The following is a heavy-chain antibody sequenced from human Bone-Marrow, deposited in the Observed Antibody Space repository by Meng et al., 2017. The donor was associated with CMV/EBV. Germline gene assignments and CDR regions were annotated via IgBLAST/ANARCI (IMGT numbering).Heavy chain of an antibody. V-gene: IGHV3-20*04. CDR1: GFRFDEYG. Sequence: GGSLRLSCVASGFRFDEYGMTWVRQGPGKGLEWVADINWNGGATSYADSVRGRFTISRDNVKKTLYLQMNSLTTGDTAVYYCARDWRPGSSTRVYGMDVWGQGTTVTVSS. CDR2: INWNGGAT. CDR3: ARDWRPGSSTRVYGMDV. J-gene: IGHJ6*02. D-gene: IGHD2-2*01.